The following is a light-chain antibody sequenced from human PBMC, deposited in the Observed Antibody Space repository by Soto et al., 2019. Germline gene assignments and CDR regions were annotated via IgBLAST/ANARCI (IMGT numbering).Light chain of an antibody. CDR2: GAS. Sequence: DIVFTQSPDTLSLSPGERATLSCRASQRVSSNYLAWYQQKPGQAPRLLIYGASNRATGIPVRFSGSASGTEFTLSISSLQSEDYTVYYCQQYNRSPLTFGQGTKVDIK. J-gene: IGKJ1*01. V-gene: IGKV3-20*01. CDR1: QRVSSNY. CDR3: QQYNRSPLT.